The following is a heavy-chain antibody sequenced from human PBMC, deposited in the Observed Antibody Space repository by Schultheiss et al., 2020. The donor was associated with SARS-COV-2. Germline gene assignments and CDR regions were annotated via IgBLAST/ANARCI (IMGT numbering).Heavy chain of an antibody. CDR2: IKQDGSEK. Sequence: GGSLRLSCAASGFTFSSYWMSWVRQAPGKGLEWVANIKQDGSEKYYVDSVKGRFTISRDNAKNSLYLQMNSLRADDTAVYYCRKDWKASPNWGQGTLVTVSS. CDR1: GFTFSSYW. V-gene: IGHV3-7*03. D-gene: IGHD1-1*01. J-gene: IGHJ4*02. CDR3: RKDWKASPN.